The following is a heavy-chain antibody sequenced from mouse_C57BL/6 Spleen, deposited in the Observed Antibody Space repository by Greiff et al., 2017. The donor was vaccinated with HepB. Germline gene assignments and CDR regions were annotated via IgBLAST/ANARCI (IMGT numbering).Heavy chain of an antibody. V-gene: IGHV3-6*01. CDR2: ISYDGSN. CDR3: ARRDYDYDGFAY. CDR1: GYSITSGYY. Sequence: EVHLVESGPGLVKPSQSLSLTCSVPGYSITSGYYWNWIRQFPGNKLEWMGYISYDGSNNYNPSLKNRISITRDTSKNQFFLKLNSVTTEDTATYYCARRDYDYDGFAYWGQGTLVTVSA. J-gene: IGHJ3*01. D-gene: IGHD2-4*01.